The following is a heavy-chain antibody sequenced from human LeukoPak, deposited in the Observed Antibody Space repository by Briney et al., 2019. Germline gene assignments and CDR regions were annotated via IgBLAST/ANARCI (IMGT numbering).Heavy chain of an antibody. CDR3: ARARFGELLYRLDY. J-gene: IGHJ4*02. V-gene: IGHV3-7*01. CDR2: IKQDGSEK. CDR1: GFTFSSYW. D-gene: IGHD3-10*01. Sequence: PGGSLRLSCAASGFTFSSYWMSWVRQAPGKGLEWVANIKQDGSEKYYVDSVKGRFTISRDNAKNSLYLQMNSLRAEDTAVYYCARARFGELLYRLDYWGQGTLVTVSS.